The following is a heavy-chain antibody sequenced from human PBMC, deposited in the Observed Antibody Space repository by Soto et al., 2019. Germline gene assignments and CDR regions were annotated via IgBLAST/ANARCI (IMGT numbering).Heavy chain of an antibody. V-gene: IGHV5-51*01. J-gene: IGHJ3*01. CDR3: AKRGADDAFDV. Sequence: PGESLKISCQGSGYDFTRYWIGWVRQMVGKGLEWMGIIYPGDSDIRYSPSFQGQVTISADKSISTAYLQWSSLKASDTAIYYCAKRGADDAFDVWGQGTMVTVSS. CDR2: IYPGDSDI. CDR1: GYDFTRYW. D-gene: IGHD1-26*01.